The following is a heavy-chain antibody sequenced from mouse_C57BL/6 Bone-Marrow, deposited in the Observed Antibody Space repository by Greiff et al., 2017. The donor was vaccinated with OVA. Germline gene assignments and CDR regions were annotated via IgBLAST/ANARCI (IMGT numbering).Heavy chain of an antibody. V-gene: IGHV2-9-1*01. CDR3: ARTSYYYGSSYCWFAY. J-gene: IGHJ3*01. D-gene: IGHD1-1*01. CDR2: IWTGGGT. Sequence: VQLQESGPGLVAPSQSLSITCTVSGFSLTSYAISWVRQPPGKGLEWLGVIWTGGGTNYNSALKSRLSISKDNSKSQVFLKMNSLQTDDTARYYCARTSYYYGSSYCWFAYWGQGTLVTVSA. CDR1: GFSLTSYA.